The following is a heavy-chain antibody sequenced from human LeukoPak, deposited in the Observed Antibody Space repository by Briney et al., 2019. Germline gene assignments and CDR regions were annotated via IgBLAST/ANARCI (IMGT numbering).Heavy chain of an antibody. CDR3: AREANAFDI. CDR2: LSQDGSNQ. Sequence: GGSLRLSCAASGFTFNTYVMHWVRQAPGKGLEWVAGLSQDGSNQYYADSVKGRFTISRDNSKNTLYVQMNSLTIDDTAVYLCAREANAFDIWGQGTMVTVSS. V-gene: IGHV3-30-3*01. CDR1: GFTFNTYV. J-gene: IGHJ3*02.